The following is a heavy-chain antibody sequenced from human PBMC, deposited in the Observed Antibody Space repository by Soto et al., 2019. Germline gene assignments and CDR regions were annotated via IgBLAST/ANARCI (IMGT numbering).Heavy chain of an antibody. V-gene: IGHV3-66*01. Sequence: EVQLVESGGGLVQPGGSLRLSCAASGFTVSSNYMSWVRQAPGKGLEWVSVIYSGGSTYYADSVKGRFTISRDNSKNTLYLPMNSLRAEDTAVYYCARAVVPAAISGWFDPWGQGTLVTVSS. CDR1: GFTVSSNY. D-gene: IGHD2-2*01. J-gene: IGHJ5*02. CDR3: ARAVVPAAISGWFDP. CDR2: IYSGGST.